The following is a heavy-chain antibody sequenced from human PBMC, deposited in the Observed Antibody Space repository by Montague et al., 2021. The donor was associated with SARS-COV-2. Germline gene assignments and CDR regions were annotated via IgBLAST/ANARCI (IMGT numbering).Heavy chain of an antibody. V-gene: IGHV4-4*02. J-gene: IGHJ4*02. Sequence: SETLSLTCFILVSSISAANWWTTLLIPRDQLLSCVGFIYHTESTKYKPSLKSRVSMSVDKSWSQFSLRLTSVTAADTAIHYCAKRGSGRSDLAYWGQGTLVTVSS. D-gene: IGHD1-26*01. CDR3: AKRGSGRSDLAY. CDR2: IYHTEST. CDR1: VSSISAANW.